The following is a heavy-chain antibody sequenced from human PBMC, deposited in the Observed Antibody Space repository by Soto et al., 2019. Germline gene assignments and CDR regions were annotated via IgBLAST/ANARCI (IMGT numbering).Heavy chain of an antibody. J-gene: IGHJ4*02. D-gene: IGHD3-10*01. CDR1: GLTFSSYS. Sequence: GGSLRLSCAVSGLTFSSYSMNWVRQAPGKGLEWVSSISGSSSYIYYADSVKGRFTISGDNAKNSLYLQMNSLRAEDTAVYYCAREARDDFWGQGTLVTVSS. V-gene: IGHV3-21*01. CDR2: ISGSSSYI. CDR3: AREARDDF.